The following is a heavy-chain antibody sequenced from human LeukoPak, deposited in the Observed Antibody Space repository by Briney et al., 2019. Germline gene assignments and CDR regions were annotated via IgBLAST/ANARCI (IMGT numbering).Heavy chain of an antibody. D-gene: IGHD2-2*02. V-gene: IGHV1-2*02. CDR3: ARGNRYCSSTSCYTAWFDP. CDR2: INPNSGGT. Sequence: ASVKVSCKASGYTFTGYYMHWVRQAPGQGLEWMGWINPNSGGTNYAQKFQGRVTMTRDTSISTAYMELSRLRSDDTAVYYCARGNRYCSSTSCYTAWFDPWGQGTLVTVSS. J-gene: IGHJ5*02. CDR1: GYTFTGYY.